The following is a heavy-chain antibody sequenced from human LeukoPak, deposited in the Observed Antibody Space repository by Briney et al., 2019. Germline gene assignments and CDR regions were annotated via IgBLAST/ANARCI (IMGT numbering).Heavy chain of an antibody. D-gene: IGHD3-10*01. CDR2: INPNSGGT. J-gene: IGHJ4*02. CDR3: AREGNYYGSGSYFPLGY. Sequence: ASVKVSCKASGYTFTGYYMHWVRQAPGQGLEWMGWINPNSGGTNYAQKFQGRVTMTRDTSISTAYMELSRLRSDDTAVYYCAREGNYYGSGSYFPLGYWGQGTLVTVSS. CDR1: GYTFTGYY. V-gene: IGHV1-2*02.